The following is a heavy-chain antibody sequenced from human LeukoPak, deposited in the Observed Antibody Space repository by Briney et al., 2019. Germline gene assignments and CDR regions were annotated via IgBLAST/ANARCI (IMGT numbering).Heavy chain of an antibody. CDR1: GGSISSSSYY. Sequence: SETLSLTCIVSGGSISSSSYYWGWIRHPPGKGLEWIGSIYYSGSTYYHPSLKRRVSISVDTSKNQFSLKLNSVTAADTAVYYCARQIVVVPAAHFDYWGQGTLVTVSS. V-gene: IGHV4-39*01. D-gene: IGHD2-2*01. CDR3: ARQIVVVPAAHFDY. CDR2: IYYSGST. J-gene: IGHJ4*02.